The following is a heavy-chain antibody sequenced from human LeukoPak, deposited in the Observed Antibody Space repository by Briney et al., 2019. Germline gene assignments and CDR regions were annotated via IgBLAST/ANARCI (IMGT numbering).Heavy chain of an antibody. J-gene: IGHJ4*02. V-gene: IGHV4-30-4*07. D-gene: IGHD3-3*01. CDR1: GDSISNGGYS. CDR3: ARDSDPYYDFWSGYYRPRGNFDY. CDR2: IYNSGTT. Sequence: SETLSLTCGVSGDSISNGGYSWSWIRQPPGKGLDWIGYIYNSGTTYYNPSLKSRVTISVDTSKNQFSLKLSSVTAADTAVYYCARDSDPYYDFWSGYYRPRGNFDYWGQGTLVTVSS.